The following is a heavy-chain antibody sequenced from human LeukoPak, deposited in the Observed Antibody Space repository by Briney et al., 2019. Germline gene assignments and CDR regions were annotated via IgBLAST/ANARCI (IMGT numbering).Heavy chain of an antibody. Sequence: GGSLRLSCAASGFTFTSYSMNWVRQAPGKGLEWVSTISGGGGSTYYADSVKGRFTISRDNSKNTLYLQVNSLRAEDTAVYYCAKTSSSGGSPFDYWGQGTLVTVSS. CDR3: AKTSSSGGSPFDY. V-gene: IGHV3-23*01. CDR1: GFTFTSYS. J-gene: IGHJ4*02. CDR2: ISGGGGST. D-gene: IGHD1-26*01.